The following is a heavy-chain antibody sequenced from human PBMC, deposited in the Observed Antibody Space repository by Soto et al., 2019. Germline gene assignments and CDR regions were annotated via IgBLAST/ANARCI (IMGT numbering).Heavy chain of an antibody. V-gene: IGHV4-31*03. CDR3: ARGGASSKWFAP. J-gene: IGHJ5*02. CDR2: IGYSGAT. D-gene: IGHD2-15*01. Sequence: ASETLSLTCTVSGGSITSGGSFWSWIRQHPGKGPEWIAFIGYSGATSYNPSLASRVTISADTYKSQFSLNLRSVTAADTAVYYCARGGASSKWFAPWGQGTLVTVSS. CDR1: GGSITSGGSF.